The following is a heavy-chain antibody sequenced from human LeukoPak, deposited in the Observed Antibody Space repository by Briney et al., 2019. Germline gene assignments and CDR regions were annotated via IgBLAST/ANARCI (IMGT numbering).Heavy chain of an antibody. CDR2: IYYSGST. CDR1: GASISSYY. Sequence: PSKTLSLTCTVSGASISSYYWSWIRQPPGKGLEWIGYIYYSGSTNYNPSLKSRVTISVDRSKNQFSLKLSSVTAADTAVYYCAKIVCTKGGGYLPGKWYYPWGQGTLVP. CDR3: AKIVCTKGGGYLPGKWYYP. D-gene: IGHD2-8*01. V-gene: IGHV4-59*12. J-gene: IGHJ5*02.